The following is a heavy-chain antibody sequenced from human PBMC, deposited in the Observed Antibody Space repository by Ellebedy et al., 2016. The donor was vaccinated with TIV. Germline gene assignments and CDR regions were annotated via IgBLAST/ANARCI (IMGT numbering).Heavy chain of an antibody. J-gene: IGHJ6*03. D-gene: IGHD2-15*01. CDR1: GFAFGGFC. Sequence: PGGSLRLSCAASGFAFGGFCMNWVRQAPGKGLEWVSSISTISDDVHHADSVKGRFTISRDNAKNSIYLQMNNLRPEDTAVYYCARFSRGAPFVDYLYYMDVWGKGTAVTVSS. V-gene: IGHV3-21*01. CDR2: ISTISDDV. CDR3: ARFSRGAPFVDYLYYMDV.